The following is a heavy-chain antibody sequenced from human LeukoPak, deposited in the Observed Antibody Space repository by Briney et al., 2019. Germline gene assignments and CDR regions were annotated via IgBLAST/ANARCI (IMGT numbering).Heavy chain of an antibody. Sequence: SETLPLTCTVSGGSISSYYWSWIRQPPGKGLEWMGYIYYSGSTNYNPSLKSRVTIAVDASKNQFSLKLSSVTAADTAVYYCARGSGYYDSSGSGYGMDVWGQGTTVTVSS. CDR2: IYYSGST. V-gene: IGHV4-59*01. J-gene: IGHJ6*02. D-gene: IGHD3-22*01. CDR3: ARGSGYYDSSGSGYGMDV. CDR1: GGSISSYY.